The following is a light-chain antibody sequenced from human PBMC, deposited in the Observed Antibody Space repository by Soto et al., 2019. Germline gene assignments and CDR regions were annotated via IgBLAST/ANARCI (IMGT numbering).Light chain of an antibody. CDR1: SSDIGGYKD. Sequence: QSVLTQPASVSGSPGQSITISCTGTSSDIGGYKDVSWYQQHPGKAPQVLIFEVSYRPYGISNRFSGSKSGNVASLTISGLQAEDEADYYCCSYRSGTSPYYVFGTGTKATVL. J-gene: IGLJ1*01. V-gene: IGLV2-14*03. CDR2: EVS. CDR3: CSYRSGTSPYYV.